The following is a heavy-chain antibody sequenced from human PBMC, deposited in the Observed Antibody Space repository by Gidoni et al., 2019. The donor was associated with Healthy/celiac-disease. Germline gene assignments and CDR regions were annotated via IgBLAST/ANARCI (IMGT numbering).Heavy chain of an antibody. CDR2: ISWNSGSI. Sequence: EVQLVESGGGLVQPGRSLRLSCAASGFTFSDYGMHWVRQAPGKGLEWVSGISWNSGSIGYADSVKGRFTISRDNAKNSLYLQMNSLRAEDTALYYCAKEPVRNYYYYYMDVWGKGTTVTVSS. CDR1: GFTFSDYG. V-gene: IGHV3-9*01. CDR3: AKEPVRNYYYYYMDV. J-gene: IGHJ6*03. D-gene: IGHD6-6*01.